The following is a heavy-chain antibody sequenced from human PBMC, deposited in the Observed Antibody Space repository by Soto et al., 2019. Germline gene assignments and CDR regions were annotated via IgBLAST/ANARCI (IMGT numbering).Heavy chain of an antibody. CDR1: GGSISSYY. CDR3: ARRYGYAFDI. Sequence: SETLSLTCTVSGGSISSYYWSWIRQPPGKGLEWIGYIYFSGSTNYNPSLKSRVTISVDTSKNQFSLKLSSVTAADTAVYYCARRYGYAFDIWGQGTMVTVSS. J-gene: IGHJ3*02. V-gene: IGHV4-59*01. CDR2: IYFSGST. D-gene: IGHD4-17*01.